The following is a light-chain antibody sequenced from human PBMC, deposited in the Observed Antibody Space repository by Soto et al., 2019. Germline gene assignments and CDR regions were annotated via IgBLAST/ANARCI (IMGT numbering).Light chain of an antibody. Sequence: EIVLTQSPGTLSLSPGERATLSCRASQSVSSSYLAWYQQKPGQAPRLLMYGASSRATGISDRFSGSGSGTDFTLTISRLEPEDFAVYNCQQYGSLPRTFGQGTKVEIK. V-gene: IGKV3-20*01. CDR3: QQYGSLPRT. CDR2: GAS. CDR1: QSVSSSY. J-gene: IGKJ1*01.